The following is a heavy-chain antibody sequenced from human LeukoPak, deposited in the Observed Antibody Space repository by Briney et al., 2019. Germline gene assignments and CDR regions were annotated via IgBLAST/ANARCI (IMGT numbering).Heavy chain of an antibody. CDR1: GFTFSNYA. Sequence: PGRSLRLSCADSGFTFSNYAMHWVRQTPGKGLEWVAGISYDGSNKYYADSVKGRFTISRDNSKNTLYLQMNSLRAEDTAVYYCARPVHSSSSGGYYYYYYGMDVWGQGTTVTVSS. V-gene: IGHV3-30*04. CDR2: ISYDGSNK. D-gene: IGHD6-6*01. CDR3: ARPVHSSSSGGYYYYYYGMDV. J-gene: IGHJ6*02.